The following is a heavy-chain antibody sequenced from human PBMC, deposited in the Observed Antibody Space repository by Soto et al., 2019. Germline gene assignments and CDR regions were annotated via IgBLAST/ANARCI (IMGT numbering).Heavy chain of an antibody. J-gene: IGHJ4*02. CDR1: GGSISSGDYY. CDR3: ARAYGTLDSSGYYYYFDY. V-gene: IGHV4-30-4*01. CDR2: IYYSGST. Sequence: PSETLSLTCTVSGGSISSGDYYWSWIRQPPGKGLEWIGYIYYSGSTYYNPSLKSQVTISVDTSKNQVSLKLSSVTAADTAVYYCARAYGTLDSSGYYYYFDYWGQGTLVTVSS. D-gene: IGHD3-22*01.